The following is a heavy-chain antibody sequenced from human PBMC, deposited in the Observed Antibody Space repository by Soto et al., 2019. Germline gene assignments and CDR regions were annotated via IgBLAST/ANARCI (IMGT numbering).Heavy chain of an antibody. D-gene: IGHD3-16*01. CDR3: ARVGAGEPYDAFDI. CDR1: GGSISSYY. J-gene: IGHJ3*02. V-gene: IGHV4-59*01. Sequence: PSETLSLTXTVSGGSISSYYWSWIRQPPGKGLEWIGYIYYSGSTNYNPSLKSRVTISVDTSKNQFSLKLSSVTAADTAVYYCARVGAGEPYDAFDIWGQGTMVTV. CDR2: IYYSGST.